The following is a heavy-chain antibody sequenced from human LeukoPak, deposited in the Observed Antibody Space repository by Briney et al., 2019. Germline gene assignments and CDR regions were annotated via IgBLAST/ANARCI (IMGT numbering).Heavy chain of an antibody. CDR1: GYTFTGYY. Sequence: ASVKVSCKASGYTFTGYYMHWVRQAPGQGLEWMGWINPNSGGTNYAQKFQGRVTMTRDTSISTAYMELSRLRSDDTAVYYCARDENRYCSGGSCYPLLYWYFDPWGRGTLVTVSS. V-gene: IGHV1-2*02. CDR2: INPNSGGT. J-gene: IGHJ2*01. D-gene: IGHD2-15*01. CDR3: ARDENRYCSGGSCYPLLYWYFDP.